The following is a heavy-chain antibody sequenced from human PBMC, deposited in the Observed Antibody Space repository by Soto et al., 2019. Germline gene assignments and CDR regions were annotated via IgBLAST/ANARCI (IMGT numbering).Heavy chain of an antibody. V-gene: IGHV3-11*01. CDR2: ISSSGSTI. CDR1: GFTFSDYY. CDR3: AGAECSGGSCEAYYDSTLPPLYFDY. J-gene: IGHJ4*02. D-gene: IGHD2-15*01. Sequence: GESLKISCAASGFTFSDYYMSWIRQAPGKGLEWVSYISSSGSTIYYANSVKGRCTISRDNAKNSLYLQMNSLRAEDTAVYYCAGAECSGGSCEAYYDSTLPPLYFDYWGQGTLVTVSS.